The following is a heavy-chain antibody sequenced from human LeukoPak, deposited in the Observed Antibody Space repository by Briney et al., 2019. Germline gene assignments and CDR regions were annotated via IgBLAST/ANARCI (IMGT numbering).Heavy chain of an antibody. J-gene: IGHJ2*01. CDR2: IWYDGSNK. CDR1: GFTFSSYG. CDR3: ARDYLDWYFDL. Sequence: GGSLRLSCAASGFTFSSYGMHWVRQAPGKGLVWVAVIWYDGSNKYYADSVKGRFTISRDNSKNTLYLQMNSLRAEDTAVYYCARDYLDWYFDLWGRGTLVTVSS. V-gene: IGHV3-33*01.